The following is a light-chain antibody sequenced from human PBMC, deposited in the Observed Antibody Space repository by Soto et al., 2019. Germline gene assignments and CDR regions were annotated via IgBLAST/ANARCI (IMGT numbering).Light chain of an antibody. Sequence: QSALTQPRSVSGSPGQSVTISCTGTSSDVGGYNYVSWYQQHPGKAPKLMIYDVSKRPSGVPDRFSGSKSGNTASLTISGLQAEDEADYYCCSYAGSYTHYVFGTVTKLTVL. V-gene: IGLV2-11*01. CDR2: DVS. J-gene: IGLJ1*01. CDR1: SSDVGGYNY. CDR3: CSYAGSYTHYV.